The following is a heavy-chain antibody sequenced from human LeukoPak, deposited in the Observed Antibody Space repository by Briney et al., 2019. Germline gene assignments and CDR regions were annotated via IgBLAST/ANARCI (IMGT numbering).Heavy chain of an antibody. V-gene: IGHV3-21*01. D-gene: IGHD1-20*01. Sequence: PGGSLRLSCAASGFTFSSYSMNWVRQAPGKGLEWVSSISSSSSYIYYADSVKGRFTISRDNAKNPLYLQMNSLRAEDTAVYYCARDGLTGSHPFDYWGQGTLVTVSS. CDR3: ARDGLTGSHPFDY. J-gene: IGHJ4*02. CDR2: ISSSSSYI. CDR1: GFTFSSYS.